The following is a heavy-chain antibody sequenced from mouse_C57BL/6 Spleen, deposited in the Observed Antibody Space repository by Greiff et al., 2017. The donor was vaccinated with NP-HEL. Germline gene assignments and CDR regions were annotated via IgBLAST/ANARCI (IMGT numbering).Heavy chain of an antibody. Sequence: EVKLQESGPGLVKPSQSLSLTCSVTGYSITSGYYWNWIRQFPGNKLEWMGYISYDGSNNYNPSLKNRISITRDTSKNQFFLKLNSVTTEDTATYYCAGGYGGYYVFAYWGQGTLVTVSA. CDR2: ISYDGSN. V-gene: IGHV3-6*01. CDR1: GYSITSGYY. CDR3: AGGYGGYYVFAY. D-gene: IGHD2-3*01. J-gene: IGHJ3*01.